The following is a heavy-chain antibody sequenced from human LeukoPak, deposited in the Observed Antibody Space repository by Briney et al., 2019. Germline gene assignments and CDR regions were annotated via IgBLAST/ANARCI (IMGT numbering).Heavy chain of an antibody. J-gene: IGHJ4*02. CDR2: IWSSSTTI. V-gene: IGHV3-21*01. CDR1: GFTIRSYA. D-gene: IGHD3-22*01. Sequence: GGSLRLSCAASGFTIRSYAMNWVRQAPGKGLEWVSSIWSSSTTIFYADSVKGRFTISRDNAKNSLFLQMNSLRAEDTAVYYCARDNYDSSGYYFDWGQGTLVTVSS. CDR3: ARDNYDSSGYYFD.